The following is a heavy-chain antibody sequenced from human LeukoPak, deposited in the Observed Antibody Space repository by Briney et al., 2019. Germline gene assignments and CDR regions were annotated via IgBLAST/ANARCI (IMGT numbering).Heavy chain of an antibody. CDR1: GGTFSSYT. CDR2: IIPILGIA. D-gene: IGHD2-2*01. Sequence: SVKVSCKASGGTFSSYTISWVRQAPGQGLEWMGRIIPILGIANYAQKFQGRVTITADKSTSTAYMELSSLRSEDTAVYYCARGNTVVPAAIRDDWFDPWGQGTLVTVSS. J-gene: IGHJ5*02. V-gene: IGHV1-69*02. CDR3: ARGNTVVPAAIRDDWFDP.